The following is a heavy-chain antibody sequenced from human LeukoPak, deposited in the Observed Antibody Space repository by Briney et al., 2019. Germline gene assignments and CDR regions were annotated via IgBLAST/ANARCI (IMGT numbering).Heavy chain of an antibody. CDR1: GFTPSSFE. V-gene: IGHV3-48*03. J-gene: IGHJ4*02. CDR3: ARDTTAGDLDY. D-gene: IGHD6-13*01. Sequence: GGSPRVSCAHSGFTPSSFETYSGPDALRKRLERVSYIRSSGSTIYFAQTLKRRFPISRDTAKISLYLQMNSLRAEDTAVYYCARDTTAGDLDYWGQGTLVTVSS. CDR2: IRSSGSTI.